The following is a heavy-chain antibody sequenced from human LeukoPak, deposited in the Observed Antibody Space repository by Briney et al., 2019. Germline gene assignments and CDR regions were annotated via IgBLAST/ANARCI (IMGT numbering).Heavy chain of an antibody. J-gene: IGHJ4*02. CDR1: GFTFTDYW. CDR2: IEQEGNDK. Sequence: PGGSLRLSCAASGFTFTDYWMSWVRQAPGKGLEWVANIEQEGNDKYYVDSVKGRFTISRDNVKNTLYLQMNSLRAEDTAVYYCARASKPATGILFDHWGQGTLVTVSS. D-gene: IGHD6-13*01. CDR3: ARASKPATGILFDH. V-gene: IGHV3-7*04.